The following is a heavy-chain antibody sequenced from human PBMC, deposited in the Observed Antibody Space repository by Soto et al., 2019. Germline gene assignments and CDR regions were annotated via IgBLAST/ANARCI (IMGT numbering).Heavy chain of an antibody. CDR1: GGSISSNNYY. D-gene: IGHD2-15*01. V-gene: IGHV4-39*01. Sequence: QLQLQESGPGLVKPSETLSLTCTVSGGSISSNNYYWVWIRQPPRKGLEWIGSIYYSGTTYYNPSLKSRHTISVDASQNQFSLKLSSVTAADTAVYYCAIHRLLAPPVYWGQGTLVTVSS. J-gene: IGHJ4*02. CDR2: IYYSGTT. CDR3: AIHRLLAPPVY.